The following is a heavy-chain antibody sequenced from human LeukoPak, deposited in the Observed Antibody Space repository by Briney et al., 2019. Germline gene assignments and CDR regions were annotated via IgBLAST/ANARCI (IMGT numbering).Heavy chain of an antibody. CDR2: IYSGGST. J-gene: IGHJ4*02. Sequence: GSLGLSCAASGFTVSSNYMGWVRQAPGKGLEWVSVIYSGGSTYYADSVKGRFTISRDNSKNTLYLQMNSLRAEDTAVYYCAMVPDGYILDYWGQGTLVTVSS. CDR1: GFTVSSNY. CDR3: AMVPDGYILDY. V-gene: IGHV3-53*01. D-gene: IGHD5-24*01.